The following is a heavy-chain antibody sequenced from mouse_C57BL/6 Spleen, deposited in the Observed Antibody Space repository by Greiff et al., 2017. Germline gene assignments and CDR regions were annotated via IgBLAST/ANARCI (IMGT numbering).Heavy chain of an antibody. CDR1: GYTFTSYW. V-gene: IGHV1-61*01. Sequence: VQLQQPGAELVRPGSSVKLSCKASGYTFTSYWMDWVKQRPGQGLEWIGNIYPSDSETHYNQKFKDKATLTVDKSSSTAYMQLSSLTSEDSAVYYCAREEGRVPYYCDYWGQGTTRTVSS. CDR2: IYPSDSET. CDR3: AREEGRVPYYCDY. D-gene: IGHD2-14*01. J-gene: IGHJ2*01.